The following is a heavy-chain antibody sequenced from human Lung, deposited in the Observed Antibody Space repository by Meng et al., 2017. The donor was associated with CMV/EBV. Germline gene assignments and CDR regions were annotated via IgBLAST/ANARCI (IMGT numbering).Heavy chain of an antibody. CDR2: IYSTGST. CDR1: GGSIGSGGYY. J-gene: IGHJ4*02. V-gene: IGHV4-31*03. D-gene: IGHD5-24*01. Sequence: QVQLQELGPGLLQPSQTLSLTCTVSGGSIGSGGYYWSWIRQHPGNGLEWIRYIYSTGSTFYTPSLKSRVTISVDTSKNQFSLKLIPATAADTAVYYCAREAGRDGYATPKFDYWGQGTLVTVSS. CDR3: AREAGRDGYATPKFDY.